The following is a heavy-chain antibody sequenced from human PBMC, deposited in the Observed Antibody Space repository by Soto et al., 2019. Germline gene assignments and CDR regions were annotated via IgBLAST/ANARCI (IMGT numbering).Heavy chain of an antibody. Sequence: EVQLLESGGGLVQPGRSLRLSCAASGFTFSSYAMNWVRQAPGKGLEWISAMSGTGGSTYYADSVKGRFTISRDKSKNTLYVQMNTLRVEDTAVGYSANAGFSSGWSPSHVDDWRQGTLVTVSS. V-gene: IGHV3-23*01. J-gene: IGHJ4*02. D-gene: IGHD6-19*01. CDR1: GFTFSSYA. CDR3: ANAGFSSGWSPSHVDD. CDR2: MSGTGGST.